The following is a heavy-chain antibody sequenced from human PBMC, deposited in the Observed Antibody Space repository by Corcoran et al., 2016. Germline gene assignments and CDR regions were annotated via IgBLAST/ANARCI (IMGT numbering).Heavy chain of an antibody. V-gene: IGHV3-74*01. D-gene: IGHD6-13*01. CDR1: GFTFSSYW. J-gene: IGHJ4*02. Sequence: EVQLVESGGGLVQPGGSLRLSCAASGFTFSSYWMHWVRQAPGKGLVWVSRINSDGSSTSYADSVKGRFTISRDNAKNTLYLQMNSLRAEDTAVYYCARGDLKYSSSWYTRRGLDYWGQGTLVTVSS. CDR3: ARGDLKYSSSWYTRRGLDY. CDR2: INSDGSST.